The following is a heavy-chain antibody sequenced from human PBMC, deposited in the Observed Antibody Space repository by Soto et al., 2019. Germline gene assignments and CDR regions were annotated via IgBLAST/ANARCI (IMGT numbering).Heavy chain of an antibody. Sequence: GSLRLSCAASGFTFSDYYMSWIRQAPGKGLEWVSYISSSGSTIYYADSVKGRFTISRDNAKNSLYLQMNSLRAEDTAVYYCARDEVAAAGPDAFDRWGQETMVTVSS. CDR1: GFTFSDYY. J-gene: IGHJ3*02. D-gene: IGHD6-13*01. V-gene: IGHV3-11*01. CDR2: ISSSGSTI. CDR3: ARDEVAAAGPDAFDR.